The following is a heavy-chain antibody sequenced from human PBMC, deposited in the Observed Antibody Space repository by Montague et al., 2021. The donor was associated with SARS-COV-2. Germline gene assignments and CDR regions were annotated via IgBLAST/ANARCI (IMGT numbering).Heavy chain of an antibody. CDR2: IYYTGST. J-gene: IGHJ6*02. CDR3: ARDNYGDWGYYGLDV. V-gene: IGHV4-59*01. CDR1: GGSIGTYY. D-gene: IGHD4-17*01. Sequence: SEALSLTCTVSGGSIGTYYWNWIRQSPGKGLEWLAYIYYTGSTXXXPSXXXRVTISMDTSRDQLSLRLKSVTAADTAVYYCARDNYGDWGYYGLDVWGQGTTVIVSS.